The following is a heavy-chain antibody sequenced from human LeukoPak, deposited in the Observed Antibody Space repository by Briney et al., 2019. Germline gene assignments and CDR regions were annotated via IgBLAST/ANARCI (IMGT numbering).Heavy chain of an antibody. J-gene: IGHJ4*02. CDR1: GFTVSSNY. Sequence: GGSLRLSCAASGFTVSSNYMSWVRQAPGKGLEWGSVIYSGGSTYYADSVKGRFTISRDNSKNTLYLQMNSLRAEDTAVYYCARIAAAGTDFDYWGQGTLVTVSS. CDR3: ARIAAAGTDFDY. CDR2: IYSGGST. V-gene: IGHV3-66*02. D-gene: IGHD6-13*01.